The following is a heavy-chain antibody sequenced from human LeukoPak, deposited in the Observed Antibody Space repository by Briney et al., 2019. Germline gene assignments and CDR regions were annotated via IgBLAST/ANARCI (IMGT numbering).Heavy chain of an antibody. CDR1: GYTFTSYY. D-gene: IGHD1-26*01. CDR3: AIIDVGALDAFDI. Sequence: GASVKVSCKASGYTFTSYYMHWVRQAPGQGLEWMGIINPSGGSTSYAQKFQGRVTMTRDTSTSTVYMELSSLRSEDTAVYYCAIIDVGALDAFDIWGQGTMVTVSS. CDR2: INPSGGST. J-gene: IGHJ3*02. V-gene: IGHV1-46*01.